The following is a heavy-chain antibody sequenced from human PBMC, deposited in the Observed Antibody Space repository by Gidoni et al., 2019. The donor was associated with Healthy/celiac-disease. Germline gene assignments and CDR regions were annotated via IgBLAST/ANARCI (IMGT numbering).Heavy chain of an antibody. V-gene: IGHV4-39*02. Sequence: QLQLQESGPGLVKPSETLSLTCTVSGGSISSSSYYWGWIRQPPGKGLEWIGSIYYSGSTYYNPSLKSRVTISVDTSKNQFSLKLSSVTAADTAVYYCARESGGVGASHFDYWGQGTLVTVSS. J-gene: IGHJ4*02. D-gene: IGHD1-26*01. CDR1: GGSISSSSYY. CDR3: ARESGGVGASHFDY. CDR2: IYYSGST.